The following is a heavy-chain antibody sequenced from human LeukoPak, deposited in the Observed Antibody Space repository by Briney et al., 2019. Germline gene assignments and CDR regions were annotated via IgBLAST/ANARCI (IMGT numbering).Heavy chain of an antibody. Sequence: GSLRLSCAASGFTFSSYWMSWVRQAPGKGPEWVANIKQDGSEKYYVDSVKGRFTISRDNAKNSLYLQMNGLRAEDTAVYYCAKQQLGHFDYWGQGTLVTVSS. J-gene: IGHJ4*02. V-gene: IGHV3-7*01. CDR2: IKQDGSEK. CDR1: GFTFSSYW. D-gene: IGHD6-13*01. CDR3: AKQQLGHFDY.